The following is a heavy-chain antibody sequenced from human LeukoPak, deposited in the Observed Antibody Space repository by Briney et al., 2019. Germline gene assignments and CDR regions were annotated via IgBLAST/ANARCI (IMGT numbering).Heavy chain of an antibody. V-gene: IGHV1-18*01. CDR3: ARDLDV. CDR1: GYTFTTYG. J-gene: IGHJ3*01. CDR2: VSGNNGNT. Sequence: ASVKVSYKASGYTFTTYGISWVRQAPGQGLEWMGWVSGNNGNTNYAQKLQGRVTMTTDTSTNTAYMELRSLRSDDTAVYYCARDLDVWGQGTMVTVSS.